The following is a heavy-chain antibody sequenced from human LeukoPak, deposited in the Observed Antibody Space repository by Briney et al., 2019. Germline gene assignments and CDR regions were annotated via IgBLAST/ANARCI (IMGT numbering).Heavy chain of an antibody. Sequence: GGSLRLSCAASGFTFSSDAMSWVRQAPGKGLEWVSAISGSGGSTYYADSVKGRFTISRDNSKNTLDLQMNSLRAEDTAVYYCAKSYGDYVLTYFDYWGQGTLVTVSS. CDR3: AKSYGDYVLTYFDY. J-gene: IGHJ4*02. CDR2: ISGSGGST. V-gene: IGHV3-23*01. CDR1: GFTFSSDA. D-gene: IGHD4-17*01.